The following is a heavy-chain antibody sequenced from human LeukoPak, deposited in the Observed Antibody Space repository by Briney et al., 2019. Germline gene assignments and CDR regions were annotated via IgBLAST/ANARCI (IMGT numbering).Heavy chain of an antibody. CDR2: LSYDGSNK. CDR1: GFTFSSYE. V-gene: IGHV3-30*18. D-gene: IGHD6-19*01. CDR3: AKDHLAVAAAYFDY. Sequence: GGSLRLSCAASGFTFSSYEMNWVRQAPGKGLEWVAFLSYDGSNKYYADSVKGRFTISRDNSKNTLYLQMNNLRPEDTAVYYCAKDHLAVAAAYFDYWGQGTLVTVSS. J-gene: IGHJ4*02.